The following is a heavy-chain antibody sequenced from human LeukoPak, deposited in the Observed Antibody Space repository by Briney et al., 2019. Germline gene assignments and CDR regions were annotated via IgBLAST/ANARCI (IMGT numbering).Heavy chain of an antibody. D-gene: IGHD3-22*01. CDR1: GGSISSSNW. CDR2: IYHSGST. J-gene: IGHJ4*02. V-gene: IGHV4-4*02. Sequence: SETLSLTCAVSGGSISSSNWWSWVRPPPGKGLEWIGEIYHSGSTNYNPSLKSRVTISVDKSKNQFSLKLSSVTAADTAVYYCARSENYYDSSGIRMYYFDYWGQGTLVTVSS. CDR3: ARSENYYDSSGIRMYYFDY.